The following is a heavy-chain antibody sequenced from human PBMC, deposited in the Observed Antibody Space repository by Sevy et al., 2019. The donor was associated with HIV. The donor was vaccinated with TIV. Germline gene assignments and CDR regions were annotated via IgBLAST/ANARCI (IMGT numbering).Heavy chain of an antibody. Sequence: GGSLRLSCAASGFTFSSYAMSWVRQAPGKGLEWISAISGSGGSTYYADSVKGRFTISRDNSKNTLYLQMNSLRAEDTAVYYCAKAGDNWNRFDYWGQGTLVTVSS. D-gene: IGHD1-20*01. CDR2: ISGSGGST. CDR1: GFTFSSYA. V-gene: IGHV3-23*01. CDR3: AKAGDNWNRFDY. J-gene: IGHJ4*02.